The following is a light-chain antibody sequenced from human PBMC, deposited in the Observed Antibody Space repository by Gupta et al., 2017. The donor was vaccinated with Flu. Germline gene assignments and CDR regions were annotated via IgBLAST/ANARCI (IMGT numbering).Light chain of an antibody. V-gene: IGLV2-14*01. CDR2: EVS. Sequence: QSALTQPASVSGSPGQSITISCTGTNSDVGSYNYVSWYQQHPGKAPKAMIYEVSNRPSGVSSRFSGSKSGNTASLTISGLQDDDEADYYCSSDTTGNKLMFGSGTKVTVL. CDR1: NSDVGSYNY. CDR3: SSDTTGNKLM. J-gene: IGLJ1*01.